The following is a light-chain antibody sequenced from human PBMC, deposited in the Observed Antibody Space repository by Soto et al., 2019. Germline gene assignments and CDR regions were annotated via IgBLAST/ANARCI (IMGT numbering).Light chain of an antibody. CDR1: QTVRNNY. CDR2: DAS. CDR3: QQFSSYPLT. Sequence: ESVLTQSPGTLSLSPGERATLSSRASQTVRNNYLAWYQQKPGQAPRLLIYDASSRATGIPDRFSGGGSGTDFTLTISRLEPEDFAVYYCQQFSSYPLTFGGGTKVDIK. J-gene: IGKJ4*01. V-gene: IGKV3-20*01.